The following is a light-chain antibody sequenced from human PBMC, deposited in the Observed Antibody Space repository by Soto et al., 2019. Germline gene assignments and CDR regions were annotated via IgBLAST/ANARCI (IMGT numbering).Light chain of an antibody. Sequence: QSVLTQPASVSGSPGQSITISCTGTSSDVGDYNYVSWYQQHPDKAPKLMIYEVSNRPSGVSNRFSGSKSGNTASLTISGLQAEDEADYYCSSFTSNSALVVFGGGTKMTVL. V-gene: IGLV2-14*01. CDR2: EVS. CDR1: SSDVGDYNY. J-gene: IGLJ2*01. CDR3: SSFTSNSALVV.